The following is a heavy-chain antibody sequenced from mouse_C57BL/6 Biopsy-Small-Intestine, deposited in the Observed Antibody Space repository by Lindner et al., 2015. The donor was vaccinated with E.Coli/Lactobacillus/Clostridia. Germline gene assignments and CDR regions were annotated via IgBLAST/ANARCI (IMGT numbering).Heavy chain of an antibody. CDR1: GFNIKDDY. D-gene: IGHD1-1*01. CDR2: IDPANDNT. J-gene: IGHJ4*01. CDR3: ASRTDYGTMDY. V-gene: IGHV14-3*01. Sequence: VQLQESGAELVRPGASVKLSCTASGFNIKDDYMHWVKQRPEQGLEWIGRIDPANDNTKYAPKFQDKATITADTSSNTAYLQLSSLTSEDTAVYYCASRTDYGTMDYWGQGTSVTVSS.